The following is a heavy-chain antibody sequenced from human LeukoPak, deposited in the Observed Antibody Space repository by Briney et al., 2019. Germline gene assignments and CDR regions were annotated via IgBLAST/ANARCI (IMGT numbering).Heavy chain of an antibody. Sequence: GASVKVSCKASGYTFTGYYMHWVRQAPGQGLEWMGWINPNSGGTNYAQKFQGRVTMTRDTSTSTVYMELSSLRSEDTAVYYCARDYSSGYPRDAFDIWGQGTMVTVSS. CDR3: ARDYSSGYPRDAFDI. V-gene: IGHV1-2*02. J-gene: IGHJ3*02. D-gene: IGHD3-22*01. CDR1: GYTFTGYY. CDR2: INPNSGGT.